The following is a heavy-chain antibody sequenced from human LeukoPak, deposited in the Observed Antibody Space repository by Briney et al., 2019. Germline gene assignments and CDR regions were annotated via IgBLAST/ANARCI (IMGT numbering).Heavy chain of an antibody. CDR3: ASSYSLGYCSGGSCYPLYYFDY. CDR2: INHSGST. V-gene: IGHV4-34*01. D-gene: IGHD2-15*01. J-gene: IGHJ4*02. Sequence: SETLSLTCAVYGGSFSGYYWSWIRQPPGKGLEWIGEINHSGSTNYNPSLKSRVTISVDTSKNQFPLKLSSVTAADMAVYYCASSYSLGYCSGGSCYPLYYFDYWGQGTLVTVSS. CDR1: GGSFSGYY.